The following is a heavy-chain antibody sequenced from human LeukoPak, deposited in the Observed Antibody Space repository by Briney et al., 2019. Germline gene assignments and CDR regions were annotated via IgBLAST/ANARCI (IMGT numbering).Heavy chain of an antibody. Sequence: ASVKVSCKASGYTFTSYDINWARQATGQGLEWMGWMNPNSGNTGYAQKFQGRVTMTRNTSISTAYMELSSLRSEDTAVYYCARGDIWFGEFDPWGQGTLVTVSS. D-gene: IGHD3-10*01. CDR3: ARGDIWFGEFDP. CDR1: GYTFTSYD. V-gene: IGHV1-8*01. J-gene: IGHJ5*02. CDR2: MNPNSGNT.